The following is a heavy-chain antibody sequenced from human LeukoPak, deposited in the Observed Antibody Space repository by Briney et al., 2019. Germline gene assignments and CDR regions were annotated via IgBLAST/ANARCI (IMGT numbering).Heavy chain of an antibody. J-gene: IGHJ4*02. Sequence: SETLSLTCTVSGGSISSSSYYWGWIRQPPGKGLEWIGSIYYSGSTYYNPCLKSRVTISVDTSKNQFSLKLSSVTAADTAVYYCARQGYYYDSSGYSLDYWGQGTLVTVSS. V-gene: IGHV4-39*01. CDR2: IYYSGST. D-gene: IGHD3-22*01. CDR1: GGSISSSSYY. CDR3: ARQGYYYDSSGYSLDY.